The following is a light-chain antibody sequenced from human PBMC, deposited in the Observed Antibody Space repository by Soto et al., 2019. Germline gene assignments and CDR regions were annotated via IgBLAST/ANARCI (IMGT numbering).Light chain of an antibody. V-gene: IGLV3-21*02. CDR2: DDS. J-gene: IGLJ2*01. CDR1: NIGSKS. Sequence: SYELTQPPAVSAAPGQTARITCGGDNIGSKSVHWYQQKAGQAPVLVVADDSDRPSGIPERLSGSNSGNTATLTISRVEAEDEADYYCQVWDSSTDHVVFAGGNKLTVL. CDR3: QVWDSSTDHVV.